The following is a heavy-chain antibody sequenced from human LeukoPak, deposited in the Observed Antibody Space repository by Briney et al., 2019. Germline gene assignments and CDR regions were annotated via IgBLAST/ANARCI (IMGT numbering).Heavy chain of an antibody. Sequence: GGSLRLSCAASGFTFSNAWMSWVRQAPGKGLEWVGRIKSKTDGGTTDYAAPVKGRFTISRDDSKNTLYLQMNSLKTEDTAVYYCTTYSGSYYGGDYWGQGTLVTVSS. CDR3: TTYSGSYYGGDY. CDR2: IKSKTDGGTT. V-gene: IGHV3-15*01. D-gene: IGHD1-26*01. CDR1: GFTFSNAW. J-gene: IGHJ4*02.